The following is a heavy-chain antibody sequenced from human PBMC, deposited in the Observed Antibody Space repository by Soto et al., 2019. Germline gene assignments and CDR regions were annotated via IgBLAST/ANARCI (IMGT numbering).Heavy chain of an antibody. CDR3: GRVAVGGIPMGV. Sequence: VSVKVSCKASGYPFTSYGISWVRQAPGQGLEWMGWISAYNGNTNYAQKLQGRVTMTTDTSTSTAYMELRSLRSDDTAVYYCGRVAVGGIPMGVWGKGTTVSVAS. D-gene: IGHD6-19*01. J-gene: IGHJ6*03. CDR1: GYPFTSYG. CDR2: ISAYNGNT. V-gene: IGHV1-18*01.